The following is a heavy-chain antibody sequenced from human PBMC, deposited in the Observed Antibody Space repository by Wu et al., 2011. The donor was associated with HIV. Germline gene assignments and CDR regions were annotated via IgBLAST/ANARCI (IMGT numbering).Heavy chain of an antibody. CDR3: ARDPPGNPCYFDY. Sequence: QIQLVQSGAEVQKPGASVTVSCKASGYTLISYGISWVRQAPGQGPEWMGWISAYNADTNYAQKFQGRVTMTADTSTSTVYMELRSLTSDDTAVYYCARDPPGNPCYFDYWGQGTLVTVSS. J-gene: IGHJ4*02. V-gene: IGHV1-18*01. CDR2: ISAYNADT. CDR1: GYTLISYG.